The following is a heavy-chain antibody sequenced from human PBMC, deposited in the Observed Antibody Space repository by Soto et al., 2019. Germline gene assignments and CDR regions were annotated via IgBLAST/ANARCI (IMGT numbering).Heavy chain of an antibody. J-gene: IGHJ4*02. V-gene: IGHV4-59*01. Sequence: PSETLSLTCTVSGGSISTYYWSWIRQPPGKGLEWIGYIYYSGSTNYNPSRKSRVTISVDTSKNQFSLKLSSVTAADAAVYYCARGSNYGDYVRWGQGTLVTVSS. CDR1: GGSISTYY. D-gene: IGHD4-17*01. CDR2: IYYSGST. CDR3: ARGSNYGDYVR.